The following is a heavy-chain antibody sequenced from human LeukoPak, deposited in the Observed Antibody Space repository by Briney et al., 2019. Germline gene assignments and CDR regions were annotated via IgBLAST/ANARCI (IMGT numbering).Heavy chain of an antibody. CDR1: GFTFSSYE. CDR3: ARATNWGWVGAFDI. V-gene: IGHV3-48*03. D-gene: IGHD7-27*01. CDR2: ISSSGSTI. Sequence: GGSLRLSCAASGFTFSSYEMNWVRQAPGKGLEWVSYISSSGSTIYYADSVKGRFTISRDNAKNSLYLQMNSLRAEDTAVYYCARATNWGWVGAFDIWGQGTMATVSS. J-gene: IGHJ3*02.